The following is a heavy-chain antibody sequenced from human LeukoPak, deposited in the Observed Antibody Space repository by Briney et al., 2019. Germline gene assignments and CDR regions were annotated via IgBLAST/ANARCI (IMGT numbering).Heavy chain of an antibody. D-gene: IGHD5-18*01. Sequence: GGSLRLSCAASGFTFSSYWMHWVRQAPGKGLVWVSRINSDGSSTSYADSVKGRFTISRDNAKNTLYLQMNSLRAEDTAVYYCAGSPGYSYGYYFDYWGQGTLVTVSS. CDR3: AGSPGYSYGYYFDY. V-gene: IGHV3-74*01. CDR1: GFTFSSYW. CDR2: INSDGSST. J-gene: IGHJ4*02.